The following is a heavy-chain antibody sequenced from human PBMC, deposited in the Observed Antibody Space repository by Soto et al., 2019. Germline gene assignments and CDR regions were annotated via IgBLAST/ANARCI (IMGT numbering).Heavy chain of an antibody. V-gene: IGHV3-21*06. CDR2: ISSSSSYI. CDR1: GFTLSSYT. CDR3: VRIMAARPGGIGP. D-gene: IGHD6-6*01. J-gene: IGHJ5*02. Sequence: GGSLRLSCAASGFTLSSYTMNWVRQAPGKGLEWVSSISSSSSYIYYADSVKGRFTISRDNAKNSLYLQMNSLRAEDTAVYYCVRIMAARPGGIGPWGQGTLVNVSS.